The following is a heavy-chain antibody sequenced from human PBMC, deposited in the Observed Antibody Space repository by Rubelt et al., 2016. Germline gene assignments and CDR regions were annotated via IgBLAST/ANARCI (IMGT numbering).Heavy chain of an antibody. CDR3: ATFRRDGYNSQRYFEY. J-gene: IGHJ4*02. V-gene: IGHV3-30*04. CDR1: GFTFSSYV. CDR2: ISGDGSIK. D-gene: IGHD5-24*01. Sequence: QVQLVESGGGAVQPGRSLRLSCAASGFTFSSYVMHWVRQAPGKGLEWVAVISGDGSIKYYADSVKGRFTISRDNSKNTLYLQMNSLRVEDTAGYYCATFRRDGYNSQRYFEYWGQGTLVTVSS.